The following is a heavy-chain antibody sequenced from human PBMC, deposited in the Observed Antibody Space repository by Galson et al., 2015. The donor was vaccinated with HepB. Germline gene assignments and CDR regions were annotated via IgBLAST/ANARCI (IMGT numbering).Heavy chain of an antibody. Sequence: SLRLSCAASGFTFSSYAMSWVRQAPGKGLEWVSAISGSGGSTYYADSVKGRSTISRDNSKNTLYLQMNSLRAEDTAVYYCAKDIVVVVAATEGTFDYWGQGTLVTVSS. CDR1: GFTFSSYA. CDR2: ISGSGGST. D-gene: IGHD2-15*01. J-gene: IGHJ4*02. V-gene: IGHV3-23*01. CDR3: AKDIVVVVAATEGTFDY.